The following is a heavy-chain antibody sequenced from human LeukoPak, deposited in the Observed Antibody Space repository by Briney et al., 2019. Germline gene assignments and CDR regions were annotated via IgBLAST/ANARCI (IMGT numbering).Heavy chain of an antibody. CDR2: ISGSGAST. CDR3: ARYDYALDY. Sequence: GGSLRLSCLTSGFTLSTNAMSWVRQAPGKGLEWISGISGSGASTYYADSVKGRFTISRDNAKNSLYLQMNSLRAEDTAVYYCARYDYALDYWGQGTLVTVSS. V-gene: IGHV3-23*01. D-gene: IGHD4-17*01. CDR1: GFTLSTNA. J-gene: IGHJ4*02.